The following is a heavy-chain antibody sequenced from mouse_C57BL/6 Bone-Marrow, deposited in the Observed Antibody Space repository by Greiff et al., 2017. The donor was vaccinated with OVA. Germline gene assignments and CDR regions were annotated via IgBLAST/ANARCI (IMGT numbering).Heavy chain of an antibody. J-gene: IGHJ4*01. CDR2: IDPENGDT. D-gene: IGHD2-5*01. CDR3: TTYAYYSNRYYAMDY. V-gene: IGHV14-4*01. Sequence: EVQRVESGAELVRPGASVKLSCTASGFNIKDYYMHWVKQRPEQGLEWIGWIDPENGDTEYASKFQGKATITADTSSNTAYLQLSSLTSEDTAVYYCTTYAYYSNRYYAMDYWGQGTSVTVSS. CDR1: GFNIKDYY.